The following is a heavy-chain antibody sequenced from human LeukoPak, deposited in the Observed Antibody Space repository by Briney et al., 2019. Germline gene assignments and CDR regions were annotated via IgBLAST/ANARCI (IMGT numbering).Heavy chain of an antibody. D-gene: IGHD3-22*01. J-gene: IGHJ4*02. CDR2: INPNSGGT. CDR3: ARVLYYYDSSIGY. CDR1: GYTFTGYY. Sequence: ASVKVSCKASGYTFTGYYMHWGRQAPGQGLEWMGWINPNSGGTNYAQKFQGRVTMTRDTSISTAYMELSSLRSEDTAVYYCARVLYYYDSSIGYWGQGTLVTVSS. V-gene: IGHV1-2*02.